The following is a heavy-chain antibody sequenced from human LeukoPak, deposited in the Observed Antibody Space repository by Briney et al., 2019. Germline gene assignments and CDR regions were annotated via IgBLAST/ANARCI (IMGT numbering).Heavy chain of an antibody. Sequence: PGGSLRLSCAASGFTFSSYGMHWVRQAPGKGLEWVAFIRYDGSNKYYADSVKGRFTISRDNSKNTLYLQMNSLRAEDTAVYYCANGPDYYGSGRQAFDIWGQGTMVTVSS. J-gene: IGHJ3*02. CDR2: IRYDGSNK. V-gene: IGHV3-30*02. CDR3: ANGPDYYGSGRQAFDI. D-gene: IGHD3-10*01. CDR1: GFTFSSYG.